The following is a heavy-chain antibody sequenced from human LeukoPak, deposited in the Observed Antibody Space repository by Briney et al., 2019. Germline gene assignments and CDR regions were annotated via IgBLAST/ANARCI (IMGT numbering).Heavy chain of an antibody. V-gene: IGHV1-69*04. Sequence: EASVKVSCKASGGTFSSYAISWVRQAPGQGLEWMGRIIPILGIANYAQKFQGRVTITADKSTSTAYMELSSLRSEDTAVYYCARELYPYSSGFYWGQGTLVTVSS. D-gene: IGHD6-19*01. J-gene: IGHJ4*02. CDR3: ARELYPYSSGFY. CDR1: GGTFSSYA. CDR2: IIPILGIA.